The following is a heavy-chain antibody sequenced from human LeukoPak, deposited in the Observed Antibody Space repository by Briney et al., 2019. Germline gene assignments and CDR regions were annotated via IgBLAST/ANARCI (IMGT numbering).Heavy chain of an antibody. CDR3: TREERGYIPAF. CDR2: VSYDGSWD. Sequence: GRPLRLSSAASGFTFTNYAMHWVRQTPGKGLEWVAFVSYDGSWDSYSDSVKGRFTISRDASKNTLYLQMNSLRAEDTAVYYCTREERGYIPAFWGQGTLVTVSS. J-gene: IGHJ4*02. V-gene: IGHV3-30*01. CDR1: GFTFTNYA. D-gene: IGHD3-16*02.